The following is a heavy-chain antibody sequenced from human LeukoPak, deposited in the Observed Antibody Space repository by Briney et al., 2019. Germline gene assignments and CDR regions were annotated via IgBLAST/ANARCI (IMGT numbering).Heavy chain of an antibody. J-gene: IGHJ4*02. CDR2: VKGDGSGI. D-gene: IGHD7-27*01. Sequence: PGGSLRLSCAASGFSFSDYWMLWVRQASGKGLLWVSRVKGDGSGITYADSVKGRFTISRDNAKNTLYLQMNSLRVEDTAVYYCARDYWGSGDYWGQGTLVTVSS. CDR3: ARDYWGSGDY. CDR1: GFSFSDYW. V-gene: IGHV3-74*01.